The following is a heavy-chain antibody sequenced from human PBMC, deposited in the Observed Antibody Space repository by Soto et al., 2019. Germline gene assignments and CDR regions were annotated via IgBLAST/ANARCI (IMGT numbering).Heavy chain of an antibody. CDR2: IIPIFGTA. D-gene: IGHD5-12*01. Sequence: QVQLVQSGAEVKKPGSSVKVSCKASGGTFSSYAISWVRQAPGQGLEWMGGIIPIFGTANYAQKFQGRVTITADESTSTAYTQLISLLSADTAAYYCARWLSESVDVWGQGTTVTVSS. V-gene: IGHV1-69*12. CDR3: ARWLSESVDV. J-gene: IGHJ6*02. CDR1: GGTFSSYA.